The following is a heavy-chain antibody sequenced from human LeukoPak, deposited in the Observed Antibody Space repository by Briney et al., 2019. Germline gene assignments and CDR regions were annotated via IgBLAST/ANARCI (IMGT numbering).Heavy chain of an antibody. CDR1: GFTFSSYG. V-gene: IGHV3-33*01. J-gene: IGHJ5*02. D-gene: IGHD2-2*02. Sequence: GGSLRLSCAASGFTFSSYGMPWVRQAPGKGLEWVAVIWYDGSNKYYADSVKGRFTISRDNSKNTLYLQMNSLRAEDTAVYYCARAPTDCSSTSCYTAFVEDNWFDPWGQGTLVTVSS. CDR2: IWYDGSNK. CDR3: ARAPTDCSSTSCYTAFVEDNWFDP.